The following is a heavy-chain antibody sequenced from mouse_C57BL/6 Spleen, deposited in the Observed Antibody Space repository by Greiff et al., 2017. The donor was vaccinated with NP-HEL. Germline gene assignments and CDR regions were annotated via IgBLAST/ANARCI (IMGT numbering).Heavy chain of an antibody. J-gene: IGHJ1*03. CDR3: ASSYYSNYEGYFDV. V-gene: IGHV2-2*01. D-gene: IGHD2-5*01. CDR2: IWSGGST. Sequence: QVQLKESGPGLVQPSQSLSITCTVSGFSLTSYGVHWVRQSPGKGLEWLGVIWSGGSTDYNAAFISRLSISKDNSKSQVFFKMNSLQADDTAIYYCASSYYSNYEGYFDVWGTGTTVTVSS. CDR1: GFSLTSYG.